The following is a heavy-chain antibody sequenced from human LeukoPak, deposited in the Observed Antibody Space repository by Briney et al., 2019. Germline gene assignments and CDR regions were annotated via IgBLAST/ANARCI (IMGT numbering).Heavy chain of an antibody. CDR2: IIPIFGTA. V-gene: IGHV1-69*05. Sequence: SVKVSCKASGGTFSSYAISWVRQAPGQGLEWMGRIIPIFGTANYAQRFQGRVTITTDESTSTAYMELSSLRSEDTAVYYCARDAGLVYYDSSGPCLDYWGQGTLVTVSS. CDR1: GGTFSSYA. CDR3: ARDAGLVYYDSSGPCLDY. J-gene: IGHJ4*02. D-gene: IGHD3-22*01.